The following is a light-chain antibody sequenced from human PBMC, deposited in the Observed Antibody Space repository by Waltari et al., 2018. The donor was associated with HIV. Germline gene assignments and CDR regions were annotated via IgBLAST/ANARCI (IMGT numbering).Light chain of an antibody. Sequence: QSALTQPASVSGSPGQSITISCTGTSSDVGSYNLVSWYQQHPGKAPKLMVYEVSKRPAGVSNRFSGSKSGNTESLTISGLQAEDDAEDYCCSYADNPPYVFGTGTKVTVL. V-gene: IGLV2-23*02. J-gene: IGLJ1*01. CDR3: CSYADNPPYV. CDR2: EVS. CDR1: SSDVGSYNL.